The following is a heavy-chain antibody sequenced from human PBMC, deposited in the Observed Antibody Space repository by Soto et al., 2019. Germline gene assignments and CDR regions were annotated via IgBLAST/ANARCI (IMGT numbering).Heavy chain of an antibody. D-gene: IGHD1-1*01. CDR3: ARHGHVRERPFYYYGMDV. CDR1: GDSMTSCRLY. V-gene: IGHV4-39*01. CDR2: VFYTGSA. J-gene: IGHJ6*02. Sequence: SETLSLTCNVSGDSMTSCRLYWGWFRQPPGKGLEWIATVFYTGSAYYKSSLKSRVTISVDTSKNQFSLNLRSVTAADTAIYYCARHGHVRERPFYYYGMDVWGQGTTVTVSS.